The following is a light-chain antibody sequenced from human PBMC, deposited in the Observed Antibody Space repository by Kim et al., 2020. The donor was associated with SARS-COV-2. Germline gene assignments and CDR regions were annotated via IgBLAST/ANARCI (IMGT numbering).Light chain of an antibody. CDR1: QSVSRSF. J-gene: IGKJ4*01. V-gene: IGKV3-20*01. Sequence: EIVLTQSPGTLSLSPGERATLSCRASQSVSRSFLAWYQQKPGQAPRLLIYGVSSRATGIPDRFSGSGSGTDFTLTISRLEPEDFAVYYCQQYGRSPLTFGGGTKLEI. CDR2: GVS. CDR3: QQYGRSPLT.